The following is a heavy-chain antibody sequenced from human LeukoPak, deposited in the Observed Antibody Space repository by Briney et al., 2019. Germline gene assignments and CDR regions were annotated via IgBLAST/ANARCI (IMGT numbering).Heavy chain of an antibody. V-gene: IGHV3-11*03. J-gene: IGHJ4*02. D-gene: IGHD3-22*01. CDR3: ARLDSGYLPDY. Sequence: GGSLRLSCAASGFTFSDPYMSWIRQAPGKGLEWVSYISGDTTYTTYADSVKGRFTISRHNAKNSLYLQMNSLRAEDTAVYYCARLDSGYLPDYWGQGTLVTVSS. CDR2: ISGDTTYT. CDR1: GFTFSDPY.